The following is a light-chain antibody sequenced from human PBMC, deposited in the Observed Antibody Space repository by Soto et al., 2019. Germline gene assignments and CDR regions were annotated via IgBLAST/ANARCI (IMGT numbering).Light chain of an antibody. Sequence: ETVLPHSPGTLSLSLGERATPSCRAAQDVTNSVALYQQKSGQAPRLLIYGASTRATGIPHRFSGRGSGTEFTLTISSLQSEDFAVYYCQHYNNWPPRTFGQGTKVDIK. CDR1: QDVTNS. V-gene: IGKV3-15*01. CDR3: QHYNNWPPRT. J-gene: IGKJ1*01. CDR2: GAS.